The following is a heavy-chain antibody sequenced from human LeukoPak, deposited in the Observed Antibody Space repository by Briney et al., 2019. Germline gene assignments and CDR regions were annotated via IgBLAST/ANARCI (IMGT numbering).Heavy chain of an antibody. J-gene: IGHJ6*02. Sequence: PGGSLRLSCAASGFTFSSYWMHWVRQAPGKGLVWVSRINSDGSSTSYADSVKGRFTISRDNSKNTLYLQMNSLRAEDTAVYYCAKTKGFWSGYYVSYGMDVWGQGTTVTVSS. CDR1: GFTFSSYW. CDR3: AKTKGFWSGYYVSYGMDV. CDR2: INSDGSST. V-gene: IGHV3-74*01. D-gene: IGHD3-3*01.